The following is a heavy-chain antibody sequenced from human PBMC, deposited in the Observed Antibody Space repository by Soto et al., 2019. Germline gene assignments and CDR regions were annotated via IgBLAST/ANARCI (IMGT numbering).Heavy chain of an antibody. V-gene: IGHV3-21*04. CDR2: ISSSGSTI. J-gene: IGHJ3*02. CDR1: GFTFSSYS. CDR3: TREDTLDI. Sequence: PGRSLRLSCAASGFTFSSYSMNWVRQAPGKGLEWGSSISSSGSTIYYADSVKGRFTIYRDNAKNSLYLQMNSLRAEDTAVYYCTREDTLDIWGQGTKVTVSS.